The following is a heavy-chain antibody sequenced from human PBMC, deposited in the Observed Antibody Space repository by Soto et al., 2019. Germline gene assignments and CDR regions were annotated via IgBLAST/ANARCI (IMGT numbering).Heavy chain of an antibody. CDR1: GYTFTSYA. J-gene: IGHJ2*01. V-gene: IGHV1-3*01. Sequence: GASVKVSCKASGYTFTSYAMHWVRQAPGQRLEWMGWIDAGNGNTKYSQKFQGRVTITRDTSASTAYMELSSLRSEDTAVYYCAVGYCTNGVCSTTEPLDLWGRGTLVTVSS. CDR3: AVGYCTNGVCSTTEPLDL. D-gene: IGHD2-8*01. CDR2: IDAGNGNT.